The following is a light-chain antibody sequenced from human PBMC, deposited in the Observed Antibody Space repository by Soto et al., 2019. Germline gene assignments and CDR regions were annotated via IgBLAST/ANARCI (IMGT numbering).Light chain of an antibody. CDR2: KES. Sequence: DIQMTQSPSTLSASVGDRVTITCRASQSISSWLAWYQQKPGKAPKLLIYKESSLESGVPSRFSGSGSGTEFTLTISSLQPDDFGTYYCQQYNSYSRTFGQGTKVEIK. CDR1: QSISSW. J-gene: IGKJ1*01. CDR3: QQYNSYSRT. V-gene: IGKV1-5*03.